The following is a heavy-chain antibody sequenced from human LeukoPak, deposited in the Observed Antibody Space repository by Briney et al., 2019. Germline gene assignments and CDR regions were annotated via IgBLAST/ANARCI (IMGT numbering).Heavy chain of an antibody. CDR2: IKSKTDGGTT. J-gene: IGHJ3*02. CDR3: TAPYGGNYAFDI. V-gene: IGHV3-15*01. Sequence: GGSLRLSCAASGFTFSSYAMSWVRQAPGKGLEWVGRIKSKTDGGTTDYAAPVKGRFTISRDDSKNTLYLQMNSLKTEDTAVYYCTAPYGGNYAFDIWGQGTMVTVSS. CDR1: GFTFSSYA. D-gene: IGHD4-23*01.